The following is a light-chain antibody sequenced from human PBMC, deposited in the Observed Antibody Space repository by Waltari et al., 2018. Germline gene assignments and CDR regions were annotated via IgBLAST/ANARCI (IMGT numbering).Light chain of an antibody. CDR1: GRDVGGYDY. CDR2: DVY. J-gene: IGLJ2*01. V-gene: IGLV2-14*01. CDR3: SSYTSSGVV. Sequence: QSALTQPASVSGSPGQAIIISCTGTGRDVGGYDYVSWYQQYPGTAPRPIIYDVYNRPSGVSNCFSGYKYDNTASLTSYGLQAEDDSVYYCSSYTSSGVVFGGGTKLTVL.